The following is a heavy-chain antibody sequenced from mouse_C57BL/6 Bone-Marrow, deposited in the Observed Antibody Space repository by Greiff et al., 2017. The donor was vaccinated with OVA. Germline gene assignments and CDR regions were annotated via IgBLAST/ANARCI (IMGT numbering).Heavy chain of an antibody. D-gene: IGHD1-1*01. CDR2: IHPNSGST. Sequence: VQLQQPGAELVKPGASVKLSCKASGYTFTSYWMHWVKQRPGQGLEWIGMIHPNSGSTNYNEKFKSKATLTVDKSASTAYMLLSSLTSEDSAVYYCACPRYALAMDYWGQGTAVTVSS. V-gene: IGHV1-64*01. CDR1: GYTFTSYW. J-gene: IGHJ4*01. CDR3: ACPRYALAMDY.